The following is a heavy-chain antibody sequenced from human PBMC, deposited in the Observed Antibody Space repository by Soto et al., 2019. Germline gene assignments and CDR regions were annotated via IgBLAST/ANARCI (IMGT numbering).Heavy chain of an antibody. V-gene: IGHV3-9*01. Sequence: EVQLVESGGGLVQPGWSLRLSCAASGFTFDDYAMHWVRQVPGKGLEWVSGINWTSGSIGYGDSAKGRFAISRDNAKNSLHLQMNSRSAEDTAFYYCVKDESINWYSGHFRHWGQGTLVTVSS. J-gene: IGHJ1*01. CDR2: INWTSGSI. D-gene: IGHD6-13*01. CDR1: GFTFDDYA. CDR3: VKDESINWYSGHFRH.